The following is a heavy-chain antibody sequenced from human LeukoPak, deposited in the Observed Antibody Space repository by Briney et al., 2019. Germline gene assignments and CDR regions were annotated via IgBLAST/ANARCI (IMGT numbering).Heavy chain of an antibody. CDR3: ARDVRNYYYDSSGYSWDAFDI. Sequence: SVKVSCKASGGTFSSYAISWVRQAPGQGLEWMGRIIPIFGTANYTQKFQGRVTITTDESTSTAYMELSSLRSEDTAVYYCARDVRNYYYDSSGYSWDAFDIWGQGTMVTVSS. D-gene: IGHD3-22*01. CDR1: GGTFSSYA. V-gene: IGHV1-69*05. CDR2: IIPIFGTA. J-gene: IGHJ3*02.